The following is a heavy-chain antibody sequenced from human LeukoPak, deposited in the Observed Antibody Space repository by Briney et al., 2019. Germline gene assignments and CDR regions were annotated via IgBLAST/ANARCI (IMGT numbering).Heavy chain of an antibody. V-gene: IGHV3-43*01. CDR3: AKDMAYGGGLDY. Sequence: GGPLRLPCAACGFPFDDYTMHWPREAPGRGLEWVSLTSWDGGNTYYADSGKGRFTTTRENSKNSMYLQMNSLRTEDTALYYCAKDMAYGGGLDYWGQGTLVTVSS. D-gene: IGHD3-16*01. CDR2: TSWDGGNT. CDR1: GFPFDDYT. J-gene: IGHJ4*02.